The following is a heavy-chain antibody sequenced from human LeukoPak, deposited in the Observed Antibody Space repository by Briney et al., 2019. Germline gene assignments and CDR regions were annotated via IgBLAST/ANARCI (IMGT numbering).Heavy chain of an antibody. CDR1: GGSISGYY. CDR2: IYYSGST. J-gene: IGHJ4*02. CDR3: ARSSGYGSFDY. Sequence: SETLSLTCTVSGGSISGYYWTWIRQPPGKGLEWIGFIYYSGSTNYNPSLKSRVTMSVDTSKNQFSLNLSSVTAADTAVYYCARSSGYGSFDYWGQGTLVTVSS. D-gene: IGHD5-12*01. V-gene: IGHV4-59*01.